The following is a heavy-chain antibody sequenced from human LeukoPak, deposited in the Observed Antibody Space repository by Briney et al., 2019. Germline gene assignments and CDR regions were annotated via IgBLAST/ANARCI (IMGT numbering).Heavy chain of an antibody. J-gene: IGHJ6*03. Sequence: GGSLRLSCAASGFTFSSYAMSWVRQAPGKGLEWVSAISGSGGSTYYADSVKGRFTISRDNSKNTLYLQMNSLRSEDTAVYYCAKGTGNWNYYYYYYMDVWGKGTTVTVSS. CDR3: AKGTGNWNYYYYYYMDV. D-gene: IGHD1-1*01. CDR1: GFTFSSYA. V-gene: IGHV3-23*01. CDR2: ISGSGGST.